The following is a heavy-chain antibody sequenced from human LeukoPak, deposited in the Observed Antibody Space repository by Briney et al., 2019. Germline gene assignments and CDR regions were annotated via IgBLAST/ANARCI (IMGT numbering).Heavy chain of an antibody. CDR2: IKQDGSEK. D-gene: IGHD6-13*01. Sequence: QTGGSLRLSCAASGFTFSSYWMSWVRQAPGKGLEWVANIKQDGSEKYYVDSVKGRFTISRDNAKNSLYLQMNGLRAEDTAVYYCARDHIAAAGTPQHWGQGTLVTVSS. CDR3: ARDHIAAAGTPQH. V-gene: IGHV3-7*01. J-gene: IGHJ4*02. CDR1: GFTFSSYW.